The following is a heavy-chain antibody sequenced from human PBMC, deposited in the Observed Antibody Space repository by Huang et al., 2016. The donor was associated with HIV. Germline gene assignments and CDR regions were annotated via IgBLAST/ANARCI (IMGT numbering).Heavy chain of an antibody. D-gene: IGHD3-9*01. V-gene: IGHV3-30*04. CDR2: ISSDRSNR. CDR3: ARDGVRYSDWQPSLSWYFDL. J-gene: IGHJ2*01. CDR1: KFMFSSYG. Sequence: QVQLVESGGDVVQPARSLRLSCAASKFMFSSYGMHWVRQAPGKGLEWVAVISSDRSNRYYADSVKGRFIISRDNSRNTLYLQMDSRRAEDTAFYFCARDGVRYSDWQPSLSWYFDLWGRGTLVTVSS.